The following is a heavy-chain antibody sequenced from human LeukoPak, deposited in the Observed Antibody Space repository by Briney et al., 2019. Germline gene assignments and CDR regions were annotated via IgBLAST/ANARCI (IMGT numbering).Heavy chain of an antibody. J-gene: IGHJ3*02. CDR3: ARDRTGGRDAFDI. D-gene: IGHD2-8*02. Sequence: SETLSLTCTVSGGSISSYYWSWIRQPPGKGLEWIGYIYYSGSTNYNPSLKSRVTISVDTSKNQFSLKLSSVTAADTAVYYCARDRTGGRDAFDIWGQGTMVTVSS. V-gene: IGHV4-59*01. CDR2: IYYSGST. CDR1: GGSISSYY.